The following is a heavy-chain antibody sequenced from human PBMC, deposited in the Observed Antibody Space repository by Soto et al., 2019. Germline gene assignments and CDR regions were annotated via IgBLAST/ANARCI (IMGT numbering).Heavy chain of an antibody. J-gene: IGHJ6*02. V-gene: IGHV3-33*08. Sequence: QVQLVESGGGVVQPGGSLRLSCTTSGFTFNTYGMYWVRQAPGKGLEWVAIIWYDGSNKYYGDSVKGRFTISRDNSKNTLYLQMNSLSAEDTALYYCARGDCTGAYCYSWPFNYGVDVWGQGTTVTVS. CDR3: ARGDCTGAYCYSWPFNYGVDV. CDR2: IWYDGSNK. CDR1: GFTFNTYG. D-gene: IGHD2-15*01.